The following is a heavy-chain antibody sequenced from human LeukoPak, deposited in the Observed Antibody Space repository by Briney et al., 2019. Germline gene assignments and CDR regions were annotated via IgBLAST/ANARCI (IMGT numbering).Heavy chain of an antibody. V-gene: IGHV3-53*01. CDR2: IYSGGST. Sequence: GGSLRLSCAASGFTFSSYAMSWVRQAPGKGLEWVSVIYSGGSTYYADSVKGRFTIPRDNSKNTLYLQMNSLRAEDTAVYYCARAAGMDWGQGTLVTVSS. J-gene: IGHJ4*02. CDR1: GFTFSSYA. D-gene: IGHD2-8*01. CDR3: ARAAGMD.